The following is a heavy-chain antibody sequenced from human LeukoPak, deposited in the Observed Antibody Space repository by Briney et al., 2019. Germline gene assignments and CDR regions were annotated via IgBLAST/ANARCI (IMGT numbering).Heavy chain of an antibody. J-gene: IGHJ1*01. V-gene: IGHV3-15*01. D-gene: IGHD3-22*01. CDR2: IKSKTDGGTT. Sequence: KPGGSLRLSCAASGFTFSNAWMSWVRQAPGKGLEWVGRIKSKTDGGTTDYAAPVKGRFTISRDDSKNTLYLQMNSLKTEETAVYYCTTDYYDSSGYYDAGWGEGNLVTVSS. CDR1: GFTFSNAW. CDR3: TTDYYDSSGYYDAG.